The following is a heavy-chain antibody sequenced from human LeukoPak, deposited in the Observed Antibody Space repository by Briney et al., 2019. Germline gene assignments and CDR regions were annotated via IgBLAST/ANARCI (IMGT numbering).Heavy chain of an antibody. V-gene: IGHV3-30*04. J-gene: IGHJ5*02. Sequence: PGRSLRLSCAASGFTFSSYAMHWVRQAPGKGLEWVAVISYDGSNKYYADSVKGRFTISRDNSKSTLYLQMNSLRAEDTAVYYCAREANIVVVPATGGFDPWGQGTLVTVSS. CDR2: ISYDGSNK. CDR3: AREANIVVVPATGGFDP. D-gene: IGHD2-2*01. CDR1: GFTFSSYA.